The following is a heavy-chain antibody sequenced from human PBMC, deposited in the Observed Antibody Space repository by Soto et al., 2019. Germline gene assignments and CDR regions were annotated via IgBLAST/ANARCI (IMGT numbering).Heavy chain of an antibody. Sequence: QVQLPHAGPGLVMPSETLSLTCTVSGGAISRYYWSWIRQPPGQGLEWIGYIYYSGSTNNNPSLKSRVTIPVDTSKNQFSPKLSSVTAADTAVYYCAARGGYSGYNDYWGEGTLVTVCS. J-gene: IGHJ4*02. CDR2: IYYSGST. V-gene: IGHV4-59*01. D-gene: IGHD5-12*01. CDR3: AARGGYSGYNDY. CDR1: GGAISRYY.